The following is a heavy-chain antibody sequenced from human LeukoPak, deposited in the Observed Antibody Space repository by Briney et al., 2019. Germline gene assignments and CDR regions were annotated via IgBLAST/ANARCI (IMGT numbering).Heavy chain of an antibody. D-gene: IGHD6-19*01. V-gene: IGHV3-23*01. CDR2: ISGSGGST. J-gene: IGHJ6*02. CDR3: AKDKVGYSSGWTVYYYYGMDG. CDR1: GFTFSSYA. Sequence: GGSLRLSCAASGFTFSSYAMSWVRQAPGKGLEWVSAISGSGGSTYYADSVKGRFTISRDNSKNTLYLQMNSLRAEDTAVYYCAKDKVGYSSGWTVYYYYGMDGWGQGTTVTVSS.